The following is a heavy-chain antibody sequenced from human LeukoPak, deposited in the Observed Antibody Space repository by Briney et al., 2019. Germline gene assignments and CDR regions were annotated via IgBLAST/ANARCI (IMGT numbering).Heavy chain of an antibody. V-gene: IGHV3-30*03. CDR2: ISYDGSNK. J-gene: IGHJ4*02. CDR3: ARERSSSFAFDY. CDR1: GFTFSSYG. D-gene: IGHD6-6*01. Sequence: PGGSLRLSCAASGFTFSSYGMHWVRQAPGKGLEWVAVISYDGSNKYYADSVKGRFTISRDNSKNTLYLQMNSLRAEDTAVYYCARERSSSFAFDYWGQGTLVTVSS.